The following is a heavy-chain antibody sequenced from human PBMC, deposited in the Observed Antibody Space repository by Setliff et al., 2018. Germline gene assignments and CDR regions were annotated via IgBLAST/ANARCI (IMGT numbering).Heavy chain of an antibody. V-gene: IGHV4-38-2*01. CDR2: VYYSGST. CDR1: DFSVSSVYY. J-gene: IGHJ4*02. CDR3: ARLPNYVWGSPVDY. D-gene: IGHD3-16*01. Sequence: PSETLSLTCAVSDFSVSSVYYWGWIRQPPGKGLEWIANVYYSGSTYYNPSLESRVTMSVDTSKNQFSLTLSSVTAADTAVYYCARLPNYVWGSPVDYWGQGTLVTVSS.